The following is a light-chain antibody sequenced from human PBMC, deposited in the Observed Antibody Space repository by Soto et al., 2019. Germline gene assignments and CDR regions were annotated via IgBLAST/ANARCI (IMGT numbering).Light chain of an antibody. CDR3: QQRSNWPLT. Sequence: EIVLTQSPGTLSLSPGERATLSCRASQSVSGCLAWYQQKPGQAPRLLIYNASNRATGIPARFGGSGSGTDFTLTISSLETEDFAVYYCQQRSNWPLTFGGGTKVDIK. J-gene: IGKJ4*01. CDR1: QSVSGC. V-gene: IGKV3-11*01. CDR2: NAS.